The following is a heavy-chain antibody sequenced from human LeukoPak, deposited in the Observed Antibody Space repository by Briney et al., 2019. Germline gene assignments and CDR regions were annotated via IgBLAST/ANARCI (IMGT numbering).Heavy chain of an antibody. Sequence: PGGSLRLSCAASGFSFSNYWMHWVRQAPGKGLVWVSRINTDGSGISYADSVRGRFSMSRDNPKNTLYLQMNSLRAEDTAVYFCARGAAAPGPVVDSWGQGTLVTVSS. D-gene: IGHD6-13*01. CDR2: INTDGSGI. J-gene: IGHJ4*02. V-gene: IGHV3-74*01. CDR1: GFSFSNYW. CDR3: ARGAAAPGPVVDS.